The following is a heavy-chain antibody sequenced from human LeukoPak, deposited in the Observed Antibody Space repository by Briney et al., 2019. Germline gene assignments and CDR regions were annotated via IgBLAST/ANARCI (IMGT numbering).Heavy chain of an antibody. Sequence: QPGGSLRLSCAASGFTFDDYAMHWVRQAPGKGLEWVSGISWNSGSIGYADSVKGRFTISRDNSKNTLYLQMNSLRAEDAAVYYCARGDSGGLYYDFWSGYSWFDPWGQGTLVTVSS. J-gene: IGHJ5*02. V-gene: IGHV3-9*01. D-gene: IGHD3-3*01. CDR1: GFTFDDYA. CDR3: ARGDSGGLYYDFWSGYSWFDP. CDR2: ISWNSGSI.